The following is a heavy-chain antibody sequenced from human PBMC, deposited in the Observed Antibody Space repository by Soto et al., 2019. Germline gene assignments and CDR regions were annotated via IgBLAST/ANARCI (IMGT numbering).Heavy chain of an antibody. J-gene: IGHJ5*02. CDR3: ARDYEAATNTRLFDP. Sequence: PGGSLRLSCAASGFTFSSYSMNWVRQAPGKGLEWVSSISSSSSYIYYADSVKGRFTISRDNAKNSLYLQMNSLRAEDTAVYYCARDYEAATNTRLFDPWGQGTLVTVSS. D-gene: IGHD2-15*01. V-gene: IGHV3-21*01. CDR2: ISSSSSYI. CDR1: GFTFSSYS.